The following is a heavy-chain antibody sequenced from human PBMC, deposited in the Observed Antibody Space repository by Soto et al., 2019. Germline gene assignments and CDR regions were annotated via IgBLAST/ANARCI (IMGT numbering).Heavy chain of an antibody. D-gene: IGHD7-27*01. CDR2: IYYSGDT. V-gene: IGHV4-59*11. CDR1: GVSISHHY. CDR3: ARLTGTFYFDY. J-gene: IGHJ4*02. Sequence: PSETLSLTCAVSGVSISHHYWSWIRQPPGETLEWLGHIYYSGDTNYNPSLKGRVTVSMDPSKNQFSLRLDSLTAADTAVYYCARLTGTFYFDYWGQGSLVTVSS.